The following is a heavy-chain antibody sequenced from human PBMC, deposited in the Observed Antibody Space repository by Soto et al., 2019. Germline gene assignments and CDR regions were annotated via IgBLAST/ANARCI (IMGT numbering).Heavy chain of an antibody. Sequence: PGGSLRLSCAASGFTFSSYAMSWVRQAPGKGLEWVSAISGSGGSTYYADSVKGRFTISRDNSKNTLYLQMNSLRAEDTAVYYCAKDLFDFSSSRYFDSWGQGPLVTVSS. D-gene: IGHD6-6*01. J-gene: IGHJ4*02. V-gene: IGHV3-23*01. CDR2: ISGSGGST. CDR1: GFTFSSYA. CDR3: AKDLFDFSSSRYFDS.